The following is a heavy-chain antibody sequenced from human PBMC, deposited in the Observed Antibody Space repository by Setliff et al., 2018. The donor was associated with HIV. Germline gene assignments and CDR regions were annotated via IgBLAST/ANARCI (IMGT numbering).Heavy chain of an antibody. CDR3: ATRPVAGNIWKAHYYGMDV. CDR2: IIPFFHSQ. V-gene: IGHV1-69*13. CDR1: GGTFSNYA. D-gene: IGHD6-19*01. J-gene: IGHJ6*02. Sequence: ASVKVSCKAFGGTFSNYAFSWVREAPGQGLEWMGGIIPFFHSQNYAQRFRGRLTITADEFTTTAYMELGSLTPEDTAIYFCATRPVAGNIWKAHYYGMDVWGQGTTVTVSS.